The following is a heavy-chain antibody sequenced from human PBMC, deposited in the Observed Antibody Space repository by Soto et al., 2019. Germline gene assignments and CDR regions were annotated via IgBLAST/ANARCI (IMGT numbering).Heavy chain of an antibody. Sequence: PGGSLRLSCAASGFTFSSYGMHWVRQAPGKGLEWVAVIWYDGSNKYYADSVKGRFTISRDNSKNTLYLQMNSLRAEDTAVYYCARDMVIGWCSSTSCPYYYMDVWGKGTTVTVSS. CDR2: IWYDGSNK. D-gene: IGHD2-2*01. J-gene: IGHJ6*03. CDR1: GFTFSSYG. CDR3: ARDMVIGWCSSTSCPYYYMDV. V-gene: IGHV3-33*01.